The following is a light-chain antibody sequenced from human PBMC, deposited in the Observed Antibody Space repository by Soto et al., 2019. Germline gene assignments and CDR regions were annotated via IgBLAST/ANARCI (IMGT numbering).Light chain of an antibody. CDR2: GVT. Sequence: QSALTQPASVSGSPGQSITISCTGTGSDIGAYNYVSWYQQHPGKAPKLIIHGVTHRPSGVSTRFSASKSAYTASLTISGLQAEDEADYYCSSFTSTSRLEVFGGGTKLTVL. CDR1: GSDIGAYNY. J-gene: IGLJ3*02. V-gene: IGLV2-14*01. CDR3: SSFTSTSRLEV.